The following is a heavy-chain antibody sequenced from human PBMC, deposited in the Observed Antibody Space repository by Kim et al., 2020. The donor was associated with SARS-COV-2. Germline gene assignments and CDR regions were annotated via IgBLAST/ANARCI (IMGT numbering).Heavy chain of an antibody. CDR3: ARSPGYCSSTSCYAAYYYYGMDV. J-gene: IGHJ6*02. CDR2: IYYSGST. Sequence: SETLSLTCTVSGGSISSSSYYWGWIRQPPGKGLEWIGSIYYSGSTYYNPSLKSRVTISVDTSKNQFSLKLSSVTAADTAVYYCARSPGYCSSTSCYAAYYYYGMDVWGQGTTVTVSS. CDR1: GGSISSSSYY. D-gene: IGHD2-2*03. V-gene: IGHV4-39*01.